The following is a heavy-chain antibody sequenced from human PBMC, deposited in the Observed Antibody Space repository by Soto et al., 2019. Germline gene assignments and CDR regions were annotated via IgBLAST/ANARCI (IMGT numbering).Heavy chain of an antibody. V-gene: IGHV3-7*01. CDR3: ARGRGSGCLDC. Sequence: GGSLRLSCAASGFTFSSYWMNWVRQAPGKGLEWVANIKQDGSEKYYVDSVKGRFSISRDNAKNSLYLQMNSVRDEDTAVYYCARGRGSGCLDCWGQGTLVTVSS. CDR2: IKQDGSEK. D-gene: IGHD6-19*01. J-gene: IGHJ4*02. CDR1: GFTFSSYW.